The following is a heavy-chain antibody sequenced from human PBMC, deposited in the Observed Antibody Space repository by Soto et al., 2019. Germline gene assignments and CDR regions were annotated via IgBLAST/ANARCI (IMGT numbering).Heavy chain of an antibody. CDR2: ISSTTNYI. CDR3: ARESEDLTSNFDY. V-gene: IGHV3-21*06. CDR1: GFTPTPYS. J-gene: IGHJ4*02. Sequence: EVQLVESGGGLVKPGGSLRLSCAASGFTPTPYSMNWVRQAPGKGLEWVSSISSTTNYIYYGDSMKGRFTISRDNAKNSLYLEMNSLRAEDTAVYYCARESEDLTSNFDYWGQGTLVTVSS.